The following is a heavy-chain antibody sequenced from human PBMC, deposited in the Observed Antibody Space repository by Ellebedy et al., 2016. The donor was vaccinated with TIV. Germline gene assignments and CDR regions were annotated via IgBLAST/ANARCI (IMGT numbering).Heavy chain of an antibody. V-gene: IGHV3-21*01. J-gene: IGHJ6*02. CDR2: ISSGSSNI. CDR3: ARGHYYGMDV. Sequence: GGSLRLXXTASGFTFKSYIINWVRQAPGKGLEWVSSISSGSSNIYYADSVKGRFSISRDNAKNSVYLQMNSLRADDTALYYCARGHYYGMDVWGQGTTVTVSS. CDR1: GFTFKSYI.